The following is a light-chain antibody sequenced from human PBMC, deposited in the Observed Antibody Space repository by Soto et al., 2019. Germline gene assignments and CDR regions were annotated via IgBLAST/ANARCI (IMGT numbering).Light chain of an antibody. CDR1: QSISSW. V-gene: IGKV1-5*03. J-gene: IGKJ1*01. CDR2: KAS. CDR3: QQYNSYST. Sequence: DIQMTQSPSTLSESVGDRVTITCRASQSISSWLARYQQKPGKAPKLLIYKASSLESGVPSRFSGSGSGTEFTLTISSLQPDDFATYYCQQYNSYSTFGQGTKVDIK.